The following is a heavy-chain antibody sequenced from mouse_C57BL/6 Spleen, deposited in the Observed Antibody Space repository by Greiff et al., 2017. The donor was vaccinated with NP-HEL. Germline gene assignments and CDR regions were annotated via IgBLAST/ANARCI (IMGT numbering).Heavy chain of an antibody. CDR2: IYPGDGDT. V-gene: IGHV1-82*01. D-gene: IGHD2-3*01. CDR3: ARAGGYYSFDV. Sequence: VKLQESGPELVKPGASVKISCKASGYAFSSSWMNWVKQRPGKGLEWIGRIYPGDGDTNYNGKFKGKATLTADKSSSTAYMQLSSLTSEDSAVYFCARAGGYYSFDVWGTGTTVTVSS. J-gene: IGHJ1*03. CDR1: GYAFSSSW.